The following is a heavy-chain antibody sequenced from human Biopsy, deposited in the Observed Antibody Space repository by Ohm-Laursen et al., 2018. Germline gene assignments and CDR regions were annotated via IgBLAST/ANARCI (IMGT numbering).Heavy chain of an antibody. J-gene: IGHJ6*02. Sequence: SQTLSLTCTVSGDSVTKYYWSWIRQPPGKGLEWIGHIYYSVMTNYNPSLQSRASISVDTSRNQVSLTLSSVTAAGTAVYYCARDSGILNYGNFKYYHYYGMDVWGQGTKVTVSS. CDR3: ARDSGILNYGNFKYYHYYGMDV. V-gene: IGHV4-59*02. D-gene: IGHD4-11*01. CDR2: IYYSVMT. CDR1: GDSVTKYY.